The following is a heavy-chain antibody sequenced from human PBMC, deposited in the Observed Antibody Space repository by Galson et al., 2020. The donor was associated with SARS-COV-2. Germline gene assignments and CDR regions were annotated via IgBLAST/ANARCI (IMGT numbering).Heavy chain of an antibody. Sequence: ASVKVSCKASGYTFTGYYMHWVRQAPGQGLEWMGWINPNSGGTNYAQKFQGRVTMTRDTSISIAYRELSRLRSDDNAVYYCARDGTAMVTNGFDIWGQGTMVTVSS. CDR3: ARDGTAMVTNGFDI. CDR2: INPNSGGT. CDR1: GYTFTGYY. J-gene: IGHJ3*02. V-gene: IGHV1-2*02. D-gene: IGHD5-18*01.